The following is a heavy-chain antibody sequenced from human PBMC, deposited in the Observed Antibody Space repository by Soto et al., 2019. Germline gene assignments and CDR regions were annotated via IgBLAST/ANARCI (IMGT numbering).Heavy chain of an antibody. V-gene: IGHV3-23*01. J-gene: IGHJ4*02. CDR3: AGDVRASGEMFDY. CDR1: GFTFTNYG. CDR2: VSGEASNT. D-gene: IGHD4-17*01. Sequence: GGSLRLSCAASGFTFTNYGLSWVRQAPGKGLDWVATVSGEASNTHYADSVKGRFTISRDNSKSILFLQMKSLRVEDTAIYYCAGDVRASGEMFDYWGQGTQVTVSS.